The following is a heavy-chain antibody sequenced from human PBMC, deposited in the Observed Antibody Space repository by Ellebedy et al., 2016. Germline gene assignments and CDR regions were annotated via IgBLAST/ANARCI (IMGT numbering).Heavy chain of an antibody. J-gene: IGHJ6*02. Sequence: GGSLRLSCAASGFTFSSYAMSWVRQAPGKGLEWVSAISGSGGSTYYADSVKGRFTISRDTAKNSLYLQMNSLRAEDTAVYYCAREGRAFTSPYYYGMDVWGQGTTVTVSS. D-gene: IGHD3-16*01. CDR3: AREGRAFTSPYYYGMDV. V-gene: IGHV3-23*01. CDR2: ISGSGGST. CDR1: GFTFSSYA.